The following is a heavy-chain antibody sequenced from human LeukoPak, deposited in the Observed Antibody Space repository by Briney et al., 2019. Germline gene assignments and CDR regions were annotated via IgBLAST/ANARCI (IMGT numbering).Heavy chain of an antibody. D-gene: IGHD2/OR15-2a*01. CDR2: IWYDGSHQ. Sequence: SFKASGYTFTVYYMHWVRQAPGKGLEWVTFIWYDGSHQYYIDSVKGRFTVSRDNAKSTLYLQMDSLRAEDTAVYYCATDRNEGKYYDYWGQGTLVTVSS. CDR3: ATDRNEGKYYDY. V-gene: IGHV3-33*01. J-gene: IGHJ4*02. CDR1: GYTFTVYY.